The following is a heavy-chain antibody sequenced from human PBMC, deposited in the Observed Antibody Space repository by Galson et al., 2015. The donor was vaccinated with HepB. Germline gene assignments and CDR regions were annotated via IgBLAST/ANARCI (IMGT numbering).Heavy chain of an antibody. V-gene: IGHV3-30-3*01. CDR3: AREQRYCSATTCPSARGLFDY. CDR1: GFTFSNYA. J-gene: IGHJ4*02. Sequence: SLSLSCAASGFTFSNYAMHWARHVPGKGLEWVAVLSYDGGSILYADSVKGRFIISRDNSKSTLHLQMNSLTAEDTDVYYCAREQRYCSATTCPSARGLFDYWGQGTLVTVSS. D-gene: IGHD2-15*01. CDR2: LSYDGGSI.